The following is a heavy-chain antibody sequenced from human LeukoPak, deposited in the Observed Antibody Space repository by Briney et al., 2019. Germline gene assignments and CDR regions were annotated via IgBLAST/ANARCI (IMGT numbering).Heavy chain of an antibody. J-gene: IGHJ5*02. CDR1: GYILTEFS. V-gene: IGHV1-24*01. D-gene: IGHD3-10*01. Sequence: ASGKVSRKVSGYILTEFSMHWVRQAPGKGLEWVGGFDPEDGETIYAQKFQGRVTMTEDTSTDTAYMELSSLRSEDTAVYYCATAFKFYGSGWFDPWGQGTLVTVSS. CDR2: FDPEDGET. CDR3: ATAFKFYGSGWFDP.